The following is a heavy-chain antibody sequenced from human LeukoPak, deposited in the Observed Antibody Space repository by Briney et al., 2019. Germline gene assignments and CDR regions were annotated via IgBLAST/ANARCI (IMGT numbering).Heavy chain of an antibody. V-gene: IGHV6-1*01. CDR1: GDSVSSNSAA. Sequence: SQTLSLTCTISGDSVSSNSAAWNWIRQSPSRGLEWLGRTYYRSKWYNDYAVSVKSRITINPDTSKNPFSLQLNSVTPEDTAVYYCALDTGMSHECFAFWGQRTMVTVSS. CDR2: TYYRSKWYN. D-gene: IGHD5-18*01. CDR3: ALDTGMSHECFAF. J-gene: IGHJ3*01.